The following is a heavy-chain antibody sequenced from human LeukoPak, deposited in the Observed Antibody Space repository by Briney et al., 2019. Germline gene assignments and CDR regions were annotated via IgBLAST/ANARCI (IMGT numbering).Heavy chain of an antibody. CDR2: IIPIFGIA. CDR1: GGTFSSYA. V-gene: IGHV1-69*04. CDR3: ARGVGSGWAYFDY. D-gene: IGHD6-19*01. Sequence: SVKVSCKASGGTFSSYAMSWVRQAPGQGLEWMGRIIPIFGIANYAQKFQGRVTITADKSTSTAYMELSSLRSEDTAVYYCARGVGSGWAYFDYWGQGTLVTVSS. J-gene: IGHJ4*02.